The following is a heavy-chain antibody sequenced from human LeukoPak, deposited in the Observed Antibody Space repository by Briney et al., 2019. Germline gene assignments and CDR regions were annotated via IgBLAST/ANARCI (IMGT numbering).Heavy chain of an antibody. CDR2: ISGSGGST. D-gene: IGHD3-22*01. J-gene: IGHJ4*02. Sequence: PGGSLRLSCAASGFIVSDHYMNWVRQAPGKGLEWVSAISGSGGSTYYADSVKGRFTISRDNSKNTLYLQMNSLRAEDTAVYYCAKDLLSYYYDSSGYYDYWGQGTLVTVSS. V-gene: IGHV3-23*01. CDR1: GFIVSDHY. CDR3: AKDLLSYYYDSSGYYDY.